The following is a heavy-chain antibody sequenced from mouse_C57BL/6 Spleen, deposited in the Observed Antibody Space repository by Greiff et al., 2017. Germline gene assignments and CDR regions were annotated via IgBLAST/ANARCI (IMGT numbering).Heavy chain of an antibody. D-gene: IGHD1-1*01. V-gene: IGHV10-1*01. CDR3: VRQGSGYYGFDY. CDR1: GFSFNTYA. Sequence: EVQVVESGGGLVQPKGSLKLSCAASGFSFNTYAMNWVRQAPGKGLEWVARIRSKSNNYATYYADSVKDRFTISRDDSESMLYLQMNNLKTEDTAMYYCVRQGSGYYGFDYWGQGTTLTVSS. CDR2: IRSKSNNYAT. J-gene: IGHJ2*01.